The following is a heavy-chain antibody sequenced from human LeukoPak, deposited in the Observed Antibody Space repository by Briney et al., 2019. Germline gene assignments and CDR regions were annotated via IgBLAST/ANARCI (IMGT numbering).Heavy chain of an antibody. CDR2: IKQDGSEK. J-gene: IGHJ4*02. CDR3: ARLGYCTNGVCPSDY. Sequence: GGSLRLSCAASGFTFSSYWMSWVRQAPGKGLEWVANIKQDGSEKYYVDSVKGRFTISRDNAKNSLYLQMNSLRAEDTAVYYCARLGYCTNGVCPSDYWGQGTLVTVSS. D-gene: IGHD2-8*01. CDR1: GFTFSSYW. V-gene: IGHV3-7*01.